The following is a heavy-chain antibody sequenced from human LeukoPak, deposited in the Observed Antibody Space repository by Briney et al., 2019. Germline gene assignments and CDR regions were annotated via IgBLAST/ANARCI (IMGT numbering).Heavy chain of an antibody. CDR1: GFTFSSYG. D-gene: IGHD3-3*01. Sequence: GRSLRLSCAASGFTFSSYGMHWVRQAPGKGLEWVAVISYDGSNKYYADSVKGRFTISRDNSKNTLYLQMNSLRAEDTAVYYCAKMAEILADAFDIWSQGTMVTVSS. V-gene: IGHV3-30*18. J-gene: IGHJ3*02. CDR2: ISYDGSNK. CDR3: AKMAEILADAFDI.